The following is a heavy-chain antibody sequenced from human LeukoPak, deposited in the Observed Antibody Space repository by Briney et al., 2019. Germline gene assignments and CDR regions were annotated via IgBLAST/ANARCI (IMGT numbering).Heavy chain of an antibody. J-gene: IGHJ4*02. CDR2: IYSGGST. V-gene: IGHV3-66*01. D-gene: IGHD1-26*01. CDR3: ARDPGIVGATTGY. Sequence: GFLRLSCAASGFTFSSHDMHWVRQAPGKGLEWVSVIYSGGSTYYADSVKGRFTISRDNAKNTLYLQMNSLRAEDTAVYYCARDPGIVGATTGYWGQGTLVTVSS. CDR1: GFTFSSHD.